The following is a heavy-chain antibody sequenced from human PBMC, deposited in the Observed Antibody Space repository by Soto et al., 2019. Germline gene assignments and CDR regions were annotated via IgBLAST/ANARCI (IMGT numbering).Heavy chain of an antibody. J-gene: IGHJ4*02. CDR2: IIPIFGTA. CDR1: GGAFSSYA. Sequence: SVKVSCKASGGAFSSYARSWVRQAPGQGLEWMGGIIPIFGTANYAQKFQGRVTITADDSTSTAYMELSSLRSEDTAVYFCARCHRGLRCHLDSWGQGTLVTVSS. D-gene: IGHD2-8*01. CDR3: ARCHRGLRCHLDS. V-gene: IGHV1-69*13.